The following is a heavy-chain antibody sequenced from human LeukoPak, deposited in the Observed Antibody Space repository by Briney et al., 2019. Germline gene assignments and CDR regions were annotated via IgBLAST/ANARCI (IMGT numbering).Heavy chain of an antibody. D-gene: IGHD2-15*01. Sequence: ASVKVSCKASGYTFTGYYMHWVRQAPGQGLEWMGWINPNSGGTNYAQKFQGRVTMTRDTSISTACMELSRLRSDDTAVYYCAQLGYCSGGSCYSGPHFDYWGQGTLVTVSS. CDR2: INPNSGGT. CDR1: GYTFTGYY. V-gene: IGHV1-2*02. CDR3: AQLGYCSGGSCYSGPHFDY. J-gene: IGHJ4*02.